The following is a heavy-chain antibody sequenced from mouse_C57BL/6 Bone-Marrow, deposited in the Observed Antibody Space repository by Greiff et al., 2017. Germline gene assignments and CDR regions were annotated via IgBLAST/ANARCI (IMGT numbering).Heavy chain of an antibody. V-gene: IGHV5-6*01. Sequence: EVKLVESGGDLVKPGGSLKLSCAASGFTFSSYGMSWVRQTPDTRLEWVATISSGGSYTYYPDSVKGRFTISRDNAKNTLYLQMSSLKSEDTAMYYCARHRYFDVWGTGTTVTVSS. CDR1: GFTFSSYG. CDR2: ISSGGSYT. J-gene: IGHJ1*03. CDR3: ARHRYFDV.